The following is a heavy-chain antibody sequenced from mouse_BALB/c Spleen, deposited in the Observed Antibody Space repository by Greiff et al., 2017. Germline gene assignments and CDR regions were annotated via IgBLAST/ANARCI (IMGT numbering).Heavy chain of an antibody. Sequence: EVKLVESGGGLVQPGGSMKLSCVASGFTFSNYWMNWVRQSPEKGLEWVAEIRLKSNNYATHYAESVKGRFTISRDDSKSSVYLQMNNLRAEDTGIYYCTRPPSYYYGSSYHFYYFDVWGAGTTVTVSS. V-gene: IGHV6-6*02. CDR1: GFTFSNYW. J-gene: IGHJ1*01. CDR3: TRPPSYYYGSSYHFYYFDV. D-gene: IGHD1-1*01. CDR2: IRLKSNNYAT.